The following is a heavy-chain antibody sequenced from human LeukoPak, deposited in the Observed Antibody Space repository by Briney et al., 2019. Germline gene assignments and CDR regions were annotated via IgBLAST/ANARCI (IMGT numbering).Heavy chain of an antibody. Sequence: GGSLRLSCAASGFTFSSYAMSWVRQAPGKGLEWVSAISASGGSTYYADSVKGRFTISRDNSKNTLYLQMNSLRAEDTAVYYCAKASDNWNYENWFDPWGQGTLVTVSS. V-gene: IGHV3-23*01. CDR3: AKASDNWNYENWFDP. CDR1: GFTFSSYA. D-gene: IGHD1-7*01. CDR2: ISASGGST. J-gene: IGHJ5*02.